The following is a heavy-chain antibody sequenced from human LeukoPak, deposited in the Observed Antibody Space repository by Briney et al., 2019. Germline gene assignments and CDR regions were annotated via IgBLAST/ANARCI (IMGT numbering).Heavy chain of an antibody. D-gene: IGHD2-2*01. CDR3: ARTRAYCSSASCDYYYYMDV. CDR2: ISAYNGNT. CDR1: GYTFTGYY. V-gene: IGHV1-18*04. J-gene: IGHJ6*03. Sequence: ASVKVSCKASGYTFTGYYMHWVRQAPGQGLEWMGWISAYNGNTNYAQKLQGRVTMTTDTSTSTAYMELRSLRSDDTAVYYCARTRAYCSSASCDYYYYMDVWGKGTTVTISS.